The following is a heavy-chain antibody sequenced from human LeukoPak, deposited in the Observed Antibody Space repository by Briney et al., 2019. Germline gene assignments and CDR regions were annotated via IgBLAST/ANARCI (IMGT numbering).Heavy chain of an antibody. Sequence: PGGSLRLSCAASGFTFSSYSMNWVRQAPGKGLEWVSYISSSSSTIYYADSVKGRFTISRDNAKNSLYLQMNSLRDEDTAVYYCARDLRYQLLPYYCGMDVWGQGTTVTVSS. J-gene: IGHJ6*02. CDR2: ISSSSSTI. CDR3: ARDLRYQLLPYYCGMDV. V-gene: IGHV3-48*02. D-gene: IGHD2-2*01. CDR1: GFTFSSYS.